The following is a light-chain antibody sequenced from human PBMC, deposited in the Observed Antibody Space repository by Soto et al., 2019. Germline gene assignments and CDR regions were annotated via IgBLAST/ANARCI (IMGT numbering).Light chain of an antibody. J-gene: IGKJ1*01. CDR2: GAS. V-gene: IGKV1-27*01. CDR1: QDISKY. CDR3: QKYHSAPWT. Sequence: DIQITQSPSSLSASVGDRVTITCRASQDISKYLAWFQQKPGKAPKLLIYGASSLQSGVPSRFSGGGSGTDFSLTISSLQPEDVATYYCQKYHSAPWTFGQGTKVEIK.